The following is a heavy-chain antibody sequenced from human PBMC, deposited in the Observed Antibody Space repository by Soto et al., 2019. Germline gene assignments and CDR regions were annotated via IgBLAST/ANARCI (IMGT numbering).Heavy chain of an antibody. V-gene: IGHV1-69*01. CDR2: IIPIFGTA. CDR3: ARDKVGYYDSSGYYRVSVPPDYYYGMDV. J-gene: IGHJ6*02. Sequence: QVQLVQSGAEVKKPGSSVKVSCKASGDTFSSYAISWVRQAPGQGLEWMGGIIPIFGTANYAQKFQGRVTITADESTSTAYMELSSLRSEDTAVYYCARDKVGYYDSSGYYRVSVPPDYYYGMDVWGQGTTVTVSS. CDR1: GDTFSSYA. D-gene: IGHD3-22*01.